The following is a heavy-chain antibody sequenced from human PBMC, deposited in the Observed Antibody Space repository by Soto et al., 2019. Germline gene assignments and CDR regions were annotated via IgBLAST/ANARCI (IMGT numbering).Heavy chain of an antibody. Sequence: GGSLRLSCAASGFTFSSYWMSWVRQAPGKGLEWVANIKQDGSEKYYVDSVKGRFTISRDNAKNSLYLQMNSLRAEDTAVYYCARELIVVVPADAFDIWGQGTMVTVSS. CDR3: ARELIVVVPADAFDI. D-gene: IGHD2-2*01. J-gene: IGHJ3*02. CDR2: IKQDGSEK. V-gene: IGHV3-7*01. CDR1: GFTFSSYW.